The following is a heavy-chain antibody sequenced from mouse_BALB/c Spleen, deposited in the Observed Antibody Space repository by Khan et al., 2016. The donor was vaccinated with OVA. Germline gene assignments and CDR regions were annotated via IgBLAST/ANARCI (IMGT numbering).Heavy chain of an antibody. CDR1: GYSFTTYY. D-gene: IGHD2-2*01. Sequence: EVQLQESGPELMKPGASVKISCKASGYSFTTYYIHWVIQSHGTSLEWIGYIDPFSGSSTYNQKFKGKATLTVDKSSSTAYIPHSNLTSEDSAVYYWSRHGFVAWFTYWGQGTLVTVSA. CDR3: SRHGFVAWFTY. J-gene: IGHJ3*01. CDR2: IDPFSGSS. V-gene: IGHV1S135*01.